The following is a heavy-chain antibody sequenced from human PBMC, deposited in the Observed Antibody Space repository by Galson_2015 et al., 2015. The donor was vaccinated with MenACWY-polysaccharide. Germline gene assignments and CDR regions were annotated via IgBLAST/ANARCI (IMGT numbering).Heavy chain of an antibody. CDR2: IKSKISGGTT. CDR3: TDAGPYDY. J-gene: IGHJ4*02. V-gene: IGHV3-15*01. Sequence: LRLSCAGSGFSFSTAWMAWVRQAPGKGLEWVAHIKSKISGGTTDYTAPVKGRFTISRDDSKNTVYLQMNSLKSEDTAVYYCTDAGPYDYWGQGALVTVSS. CDR1: GFSFSTAW.